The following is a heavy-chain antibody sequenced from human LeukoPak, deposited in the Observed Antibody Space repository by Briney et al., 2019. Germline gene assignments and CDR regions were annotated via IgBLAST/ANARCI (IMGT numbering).Heavy chain of an antibody. J-gene: IGHJ4*02. V-gene: IGHV4-4*02. D-gene: IGHD3-10*01. CDR2: IHHSGST. Sequence: PSETLSLTCAVSGGSISSGNWWSWVRQPPGKGLEWIGEIHHSGSTNYNPSLKSRVAISVDKSKNQFSLTLSSVTAADTAVYYCARAGSYCLDYWGQGTLVTGSS. CDR3: ARAGSYCLDY. CDR1: GGSISSGNW.